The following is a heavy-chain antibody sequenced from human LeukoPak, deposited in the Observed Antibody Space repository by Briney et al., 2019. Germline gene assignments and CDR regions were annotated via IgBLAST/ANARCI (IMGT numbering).Heavy chain of an antibody. CDR3: ARSRIEYYYDSSGYCPYYYSYYMDV. D-gene: IGHD3-22*01. V-gene: IGHV1-46*03. Sequence: ASVKVSCKASGYTFTSYDINWVRQAPGQGLEWMGRINPSGGSTNYAQKFQGRVTMTRDTSTSTVYMELSSLRSEDTAVYYCARSRIEYYYDSSGYCPYYYSYYMDVGGKGSTVTVYS. CDR2: INPSGGST. J-gene: IGHJ6*03. CDR1: GYTFTSYD.